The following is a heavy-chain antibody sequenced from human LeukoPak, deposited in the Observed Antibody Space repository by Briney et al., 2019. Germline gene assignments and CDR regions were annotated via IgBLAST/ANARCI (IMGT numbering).Heavy chain of an antibody. Sequence: ASVKVSCKVSGYTLTELSMHWVRQAPGKGLEWMGGFDPEDGETIYAQKFQGRVTMTEGTSTDTAYMELSSLRSEDTAVYYCATALRYFDWLSFDYWGQGTLVTVSS. CDR1: GYTLTELS. D-gene: IGHD3-9*01. CDR3: ATALRYFDWLSFDY. J-gene: IGHJ4*02. V-gene: IGHV1-24*01. CDR2: FDPEDGET.